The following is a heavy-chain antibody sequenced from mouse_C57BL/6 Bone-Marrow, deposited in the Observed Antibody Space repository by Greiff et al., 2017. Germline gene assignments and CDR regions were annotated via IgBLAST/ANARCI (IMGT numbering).Heavy chain of an antibody. CDR3: TRGRQLRYFDY. CDR1: GFTFSSYA. D-gene: IGHD4-1*02. V-gene: IGHV5-4*03. J-gene: IGHJ2*01. CDR2: ISDGSGST. Sequence: EVKLVEPGGGLVKPGGSLKFSCAASGFTFSSYAMSWVSQTPEKRLAWVAIISDGSGSTYYPDNLKGRFTLTSDNAKNHLYMQMSHLTSEDTAMYYCTRGRQLRYFDYWGQGTTLTVSS.